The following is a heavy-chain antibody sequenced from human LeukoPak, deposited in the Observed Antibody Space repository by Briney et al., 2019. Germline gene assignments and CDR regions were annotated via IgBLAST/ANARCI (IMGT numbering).Heavy chain of an antibody. J-gene: IGHJ4*02. CDR3: ASGSWRDSSEDY. V-gene: IGHV4-30-2*01. CDR1: GGSISSGGYS. CDR2: IYHSGST. D-gene: IGHD3-22*01. Sequence: SETLSLTCAVSGGSISSGGYSWSWIRQPPGKGLEWIGYIYHSGSTYYNPSLKSRVTISVDRSKNQFPLKLSSVTAADTAVYYCASGSWRDSSEDYWGQGTLVTVSS.